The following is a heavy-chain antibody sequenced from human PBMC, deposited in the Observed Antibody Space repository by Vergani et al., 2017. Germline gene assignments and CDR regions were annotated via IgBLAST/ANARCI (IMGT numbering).Heavy chain of an antibody. Sequence: EVQLVESGGGLVKPGGSLRLSCVASGFTFSSYSMNWVRQAPGQGLEWVSSISSSSSYIYYADSVKGRFTISRDNAKNSLYLQMNSLRAEDTAVYYCARDLLGYCSSTSCLGHYYYYMDVWGKGTTVTVSS. V-gene: IGHV3-21*01. CDR2: ISSSSSYI. D-gene: IGHD2-2*01. CDR1: GFTFSSYS. CDR3: ARDLLGYCSSTSCLGHYYYYMDV. J-gene: IGHJ6*03.